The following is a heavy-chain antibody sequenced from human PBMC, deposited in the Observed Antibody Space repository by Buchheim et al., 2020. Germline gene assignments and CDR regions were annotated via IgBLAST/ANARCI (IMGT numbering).Heavy chain of an antibody. CDR2: ISYDGSNT. CDR1: GFTFSTYG. Sequence: QVQLVEFGGGVVQPGRSLRLSCAASGFTFSTYGMHWVRQAPGKGLEWVAVISYDGSNTYFADSVKGRFTISRDNSKNPLYLQMNSLRAEDTAVYYCAKDRGELLEGDYFDYWGQGTL. V-gene: IGHV3-30*18. J-gene: IGHJ4*02. D-gene: IGHD1-26*01. CDR3: AKDRGELLEGDYFDY.